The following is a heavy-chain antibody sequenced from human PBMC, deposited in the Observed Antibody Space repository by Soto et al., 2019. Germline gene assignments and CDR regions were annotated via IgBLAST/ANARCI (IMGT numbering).Heavy chain of an antibody. V-gene: IGHV3-23*01. CDR3: AKGSSGWYSFGFDP. CDR1: GFTFSTYA. J-gene: IGHJ5*02. D-gene: IGHD6-19*01. Sequence: EVQLLESGGGLVQPGGSLRLSCVASGFTFSTYAMNWVRQAPGKGLEWVSALSGIGGSTFYADSVKVRFTISRDNSKNTLFLQMNSLRAEDTAVYYCAKGSSGWYSFGFDPWGQGTLVTVSS. CDR2: LSGIGGST.